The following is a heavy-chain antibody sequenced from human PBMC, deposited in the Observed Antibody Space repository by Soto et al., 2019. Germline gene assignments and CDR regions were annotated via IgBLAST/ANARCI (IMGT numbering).Heavy chain of an antibody. D-gene: IGHD3-3*01. Sequence: GASVEVSCKASGGTFSSYAISWVRQAPGQGLEWMGGIIPIFGTANYAQKFQGRVTITADESTSTAYMELSSLRSEDTAVYYCARGFSPYGMDVWGQGTTLTVSS. CDR2: IIPIFGTA. J-gene: IGHJ6*02. CDR3: ARGFSPYGMDV. V-gene: IGHV1-69*13. CDR1: GGTFSSYA.